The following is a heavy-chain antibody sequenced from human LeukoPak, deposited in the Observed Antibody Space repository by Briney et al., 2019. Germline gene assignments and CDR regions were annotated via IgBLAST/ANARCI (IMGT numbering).Heavy chain of an antibody. CDR1: GYSISSDYY. D-gene: IGHD6-13*01. CDR2: IYHSGST. Sequence: SETLSLTCTVSGYSISSDYYWGWIRPPPGKGLEWIGSIYHSGSTYYNPSLKSRVTISVDTSKNQFSLKLSSVTAADTAVYYCARRSSSWYFFDYWGQGTLVTVSS. CDR3: ARRSSSWYFFDY. V-gene: IGHV4-38-2*02. J-gene: IGHJ4*02.